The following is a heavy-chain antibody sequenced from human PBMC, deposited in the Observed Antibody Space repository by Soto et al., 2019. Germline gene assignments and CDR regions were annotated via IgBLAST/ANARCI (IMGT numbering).Heavy chain of an antibody. D-gene: IGHD1-1*01. CDR2: ISPRGDYR. V-gene: IGHV3-23*01. J-gene: IGHJ4*02. CDR1: GFDFRKYP. CDR3: AKDLYTTGRFPFDS. Sequence: GGSLRLSCAASGFDFRKYPMTWVRQAPGKGLEWVSNISPRGDYRYYADSVKGRFTVSRDNANNTLFLHLDSLRVGDTARYYCAKDLYTTGRFPFDSWGQGTLVTVSS.